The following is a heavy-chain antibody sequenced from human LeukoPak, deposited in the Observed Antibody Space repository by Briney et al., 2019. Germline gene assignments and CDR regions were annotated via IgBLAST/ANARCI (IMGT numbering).Heavy chain of an antibody. V-gene: IGHV3-48*03. J-gene: IGHJ4*02. CDR2: ISSSGNTI. CDR3: ARDLVPAAMIRSPYRTDLDY. Sequence: GGSLRLSCAASGFTFSHYEMNWVRQAPGKGLEWVSYISSSGNTIYYADSVKGRFTISRDNAKNSLYLQMNSLRAEDTAVYYCARDLVPAAMIRSPYRTDLDYWGQGTLVTVSS. CDR1: GFTFSHYE. D-gene: IGHD2-2*01.